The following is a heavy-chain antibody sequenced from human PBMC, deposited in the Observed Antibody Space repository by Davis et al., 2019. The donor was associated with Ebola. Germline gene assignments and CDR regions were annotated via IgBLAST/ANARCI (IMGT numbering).Heavy chain of an antibody. V-gene: IGHV4-39*01. CDR3: ARQGRFLEWLLSWFDP. J-gene: IGHJ5*02. CDR1: GGSISSYY. D-gene: IGHD3-3*01. Sequence: SETLSLTCTVSGGSISSYYWSWIRQPPGKGLEWIGSIYYSGSTYYNPSLKSRVTISVDTSKNQFSLKLSSVTAADTAVYYCARQGRFLEWLLSWFDPWGQGTLVTVSS. CDR2: IYYSGST.